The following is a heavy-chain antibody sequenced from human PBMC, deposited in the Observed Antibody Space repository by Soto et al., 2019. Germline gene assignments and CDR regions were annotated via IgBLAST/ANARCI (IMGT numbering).Heavy chain of an antibody. CDR3: TTNYYGGYDNWFDP. Sequence: GGSLRLSCTASGFTFGEYAMSWFRQAPGKGLEWVGFIRSKAYGGTTEYAASVKGRFTISRDDSKSIAYLQMNSLKTEDTAVYYCTTNYYGGYDNWFDPWGQGTLVTVSS. CDR2: IRSKAYGGTT. D-gene: IGHD3-10*01. CDR1: GFTFGEYA. J-gene: IGHJ5*02. V-gene: IGHV3-49*03.